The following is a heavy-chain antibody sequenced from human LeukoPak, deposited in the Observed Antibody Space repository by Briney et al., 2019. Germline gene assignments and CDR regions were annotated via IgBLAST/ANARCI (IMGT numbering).Heavy chain of an antibody. CDR1: GGSFSGYY. J-gene: IGHJ4*02. CDR2: IYYSGST. V-gene: IGHV4-59*06. CDR3: ATTIGMYSKLDY. D-gene: IGHD4-11*01. Sequence: SETLSLTCAVYGGSFSGYYWSWIRQPPGKGLEWIGYIYYSGSTYYNPSLKSRVTISVDTSKNQFSLKLSSVTAADSAVYYCATTIGMYSKLDYWGQGTLVTVSS.